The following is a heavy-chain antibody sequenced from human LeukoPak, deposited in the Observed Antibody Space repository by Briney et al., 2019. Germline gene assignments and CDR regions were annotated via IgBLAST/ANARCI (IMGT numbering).Heavy chain of an antibody. CDR2: IYYSGRT. J-gene: IGHJ1*01. D-gene: IGHD3-22*01. Sequence: PSETLSLTCSVSGDSVSRSDSYWDWIRQPPGKGLEWIGTIYYSGRTYYSPSLKSRVTMSVDPSNNQFSLDLRSVTAADTAVYYCARRRYYDGSGYLEWGQGTLLSVSS. V-gene: IGHV4-39*01. CDR3: ARRRYYDGSGYLE. CDR1: GDSVSRSDSY.